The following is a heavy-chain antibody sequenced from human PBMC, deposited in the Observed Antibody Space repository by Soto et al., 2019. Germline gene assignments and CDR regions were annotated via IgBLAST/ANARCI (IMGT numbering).Heavy chain of an antibody. J-gene: IGHJ6*02. Sequence: GESLKISGKGSGYSFTSYWISWVRQMPGKGLEWMGRIDPSDSYTNYSPSFQGHVTISADKSISTAYLQWSSLKASDTAMYYCARRRVRGVIFLDDYYYGMDVWGQGTTVTVSS. CDR2: IDPSDSYT. CDR3: ARRRVRGVIFLDDYYYGMDV. V-gene: IGHV5-10-1*01. D-gene: IGHD3-10*01. CDR1: GYSFTSYW.